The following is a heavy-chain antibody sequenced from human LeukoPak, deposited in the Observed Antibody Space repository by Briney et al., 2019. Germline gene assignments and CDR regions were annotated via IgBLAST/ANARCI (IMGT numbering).Heavy chain of an antibody. V-gene: IGHV1-18*01. CDR2: ISAYNGNT. Sequence: ASVKVSCKASGYTFTSYGISWVRQAPGQGLEWMGWISAYNGNTNYAQKLQGRVTMTTDTSTSTAYMELRSLRSDDTAVYYCATDTVTTWGYYYYYYMDVWGKGTTVTVSS. D-gene: IGHD4-17*01. CDR3: ATDTVTTWGYYYYYYMDV. CDR1: GYTFTSYG. J-gene: IGHJ6*03.